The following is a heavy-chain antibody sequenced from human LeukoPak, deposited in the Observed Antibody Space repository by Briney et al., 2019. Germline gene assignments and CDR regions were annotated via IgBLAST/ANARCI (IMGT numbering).Heavy chain of an antibody. CDR1: GFTFSNAW. V-gene: IGHV3-15*01. J-gene: IGHJ4*02. D-gene: IGHD6-19*01. CDR3: TTDSSGWYPPLWY. CDR2: IKSKTDGGTT. Sequence: GGSLRLSCAASGFTFSNAWMSWVRQAPGKGLEWVGRIKSKTDGGTTDYAAPVKGRFTISGDDSKNTLYLQMNSLKTEDTAVYYCTTDSSGWYPPLWYWGQGTLVTVSS.